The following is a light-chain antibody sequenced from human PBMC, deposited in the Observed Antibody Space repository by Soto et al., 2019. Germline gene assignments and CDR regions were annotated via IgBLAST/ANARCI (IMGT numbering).Light chain of an antibody. V-gene: IGKV3-20*01. CDR3: QQYRRTPLT. Sequence: EVVLTQSPDTLSLSPGERATLSCRASQSVSSSDLAWYQQKPGQAPRLLIYGASSRATGIPARFSGSGSGTDFTRTISRLDPEDFAVYYCQQYRRTPLTFVGGTKVEIK. J-gene: IGKJ4*01. CDR2: GAS. CDR1: QSVSSSD.